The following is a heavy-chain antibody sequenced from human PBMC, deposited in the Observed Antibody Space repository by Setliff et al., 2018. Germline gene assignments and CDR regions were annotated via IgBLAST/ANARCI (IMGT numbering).Heavy chain of an antibody. CDR2: ISWDGGST. J-gene: IGHJ4*02. Sequence: GGSLRLSCAASGLTFDDYAMHWVRQAPGKGLEWVSLISWDGGSTYYADSVKGRFTISRDNSKNSLYLQMNSLRAEDTALYYCAKGGESGGSCYDWGQGTLVTVSS. CDR1: GLTFDDYA. CDR3: AKGGESGGSCYD. D-gene: IGHD2-15*01. V-gene: IGHV3-43D*03.